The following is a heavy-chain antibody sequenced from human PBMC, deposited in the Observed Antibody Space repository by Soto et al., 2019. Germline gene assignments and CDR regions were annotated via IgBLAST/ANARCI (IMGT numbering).Heavy chain of an antibody. D-gene: IGHD6-19*01. Sequence: SETLSLTCTVSGGSISSSSYYWGWIRQPPGKGLEWIGSIYYSGSTYYNPSLKSRVTISVDTSKNQFSLKLSSVTAADTAVYYCASSGWHLSPFDYWGQGTLVTVSS. CDR1: GGSISSSSYY. V-gene: IGHV4-39*01. J-gene: IGHJ4*02. CDR2: IYYSGST. CDR3: ASSGWHLSPFDY.